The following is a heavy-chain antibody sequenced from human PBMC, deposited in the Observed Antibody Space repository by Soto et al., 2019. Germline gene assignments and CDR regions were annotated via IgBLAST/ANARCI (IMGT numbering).Heavy chain of an antibody. V-gene: IGHV3-30-3*01. CDR2: ISYDGSNK. Sequence: PGGSLRLSCAASGFTFSSYAMHWVRQAPGKGLEWVAVISYDGSNKYYADSVKGRFTISRDNSKNTLYLQMNSLRAEDTAVYYCAARNFEYWGQGTLVTVSS. CDR3: AARNFEY. J-gene: IGHJ4*02. CDR1: GFTFSSYA.